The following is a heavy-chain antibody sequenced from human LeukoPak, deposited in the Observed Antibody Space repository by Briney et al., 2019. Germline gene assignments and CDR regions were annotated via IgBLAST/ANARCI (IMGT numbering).Heavy chain of an antibody. CDR2: VWYTGSA. CDR1: GGSISNYH. CDR3: ARALADSSGYYSHFDY. V-gene: IGHV4-59*12. J-gene: IGHJ4*02. Sequence: SETLSLTCTVSGGSISNYHWTWIRQSPGRGLEWIGYVWYTGSANYSPSLKRRVTISVDTSKNQFSLKLTSVTAADTAVYYCARALADSSGYYSHFDYWGQGTLVTVSS. D-gene: IGHD3-22*01.